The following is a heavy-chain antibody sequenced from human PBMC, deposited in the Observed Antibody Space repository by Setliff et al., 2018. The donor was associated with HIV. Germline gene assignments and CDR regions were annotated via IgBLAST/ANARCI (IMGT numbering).Heavy chain of an antibody. V-gene: IGHV1-2*02. CDR1: GHTLTGYY. CDR2: INPHSGNT. CDR3: ARGGALSGFFFPNWLDP. Sequence: ASVKVSCKASGHTLTGYYMHWVRLAPGLGLEWMGGINPHSGNTDFAQRFQGRTTMTRDTSINTVYMDLSRLTSDDKGIYYCARGGALSGFFFPNWLDPWGQGTLVTVSS. J-gene: IGHJ5*02. D-gene: IGHD6-19*01.